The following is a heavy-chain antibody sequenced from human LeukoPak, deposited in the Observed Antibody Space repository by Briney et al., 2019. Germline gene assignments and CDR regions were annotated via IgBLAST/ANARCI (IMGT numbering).Heavy chain of an antibody. V-gene: IGHV3-30*02. J-gene: IGHJ3*02. CDR1: GFTFSSYG. D-gene: IGHD4-17*01. CDR3: AKRAHDYGDYGAPYDAFDI. CDR2: IRYDGSNK. Sequence: PVGSLRLSCAASGFTFSSYGMHWVRQAPGKGLEWVAFIRYDGSNKYYADSVKGRFTISRDNSKNTLYLQMNSLRAEDTAVYYCAKRAHDYGDYGAPYDAFDIWGQGTMVTVSS.